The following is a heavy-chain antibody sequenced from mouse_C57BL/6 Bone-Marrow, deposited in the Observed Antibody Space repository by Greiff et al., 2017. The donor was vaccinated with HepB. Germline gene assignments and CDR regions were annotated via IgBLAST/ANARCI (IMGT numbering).Heavy chain of an antibody. CDR1: GYTFTSYW. Sequence: QVHVKQPGAELVMPGASVKLSCKASGYTFTSYWMHWVKQRPGQGLEWIGEIDPSDSYTNYNQKFKGKSTLTVDKSSSTAYMQLSSLTSEDSAVYYGARSLLRYAMDYWGQGTSVTVSS. CDR3: ARSLLRYAMDY. J-gene: IGHJ4*01. D-gene: IGHD1-1*01. CDR2: IDPSDSYT. V-gene: IGHV1-69*01.